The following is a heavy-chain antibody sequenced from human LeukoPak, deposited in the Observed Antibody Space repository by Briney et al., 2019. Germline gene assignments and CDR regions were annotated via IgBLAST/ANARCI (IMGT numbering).Heavy chain of an antibody. CDR1: GYSFTSYW. Sequence: GESLKISCKGSGYSFTSYWIGWVRQMPGKGLEWMGIIYPGDSDTRYSPSFQGQVTISADKSISTAYLQWSSLKASDTAMYYCARKELTGYSSGWSDYWGQGTLVTVSS. V-gene: IGHV5-51*01. CDR2: IYPGDSDT. D-gene: IGHD6-19*01. J-gene: IGHJ4*02. CDR3: ARKELTGYSSGWSDY.